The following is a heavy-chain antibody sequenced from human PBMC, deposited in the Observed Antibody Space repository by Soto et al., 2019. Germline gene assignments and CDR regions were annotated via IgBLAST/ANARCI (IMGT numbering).Heavy chain of an antibody. D-gene: IGHD3-10*01. CDR1: GFTFSSYG. Sequence: QVQLVESGGGVVQPGRSLRLSRAASGFTFSSYGMHWVRQAPGKGLEWVAAIWFDGSNKYYRDSVKGRFTISRDNSKNTLYLLMDSLRAEDTAVYYCARENGDHVSDYWGQGTLVTVSS. CDR2: IWFDGSNK. V-gene: IGHV3-33*01. J-gene: IGHJ4*02. CDR3: ARENGDHVSDY.